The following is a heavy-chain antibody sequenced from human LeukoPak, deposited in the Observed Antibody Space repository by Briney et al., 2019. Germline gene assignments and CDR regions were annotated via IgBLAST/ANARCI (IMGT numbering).Heavy chain of an antibody. D-gene: IGHD3/OR15-3a*01. Sequence: ASVRVSCKASGYTFTSYGIAWVRQAPGQGLEWMGWISTYNGNTNFAQKLQGRVTLTTDTSTSTTYMELRSLTSDDTAVYYCARVGLDATPFDFWGQGTLVSVSS. CDR2: ISTYNGNT. CDR3: ARVGLDATPFDF. V-gene: IGHV1-18*01. J-gene: IGHJ4*02. CDR1: GYTFTSYG.